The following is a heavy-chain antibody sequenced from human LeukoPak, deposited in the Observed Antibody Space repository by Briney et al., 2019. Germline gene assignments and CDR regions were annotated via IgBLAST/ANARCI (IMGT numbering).Heavy chain of an antibody. Sequence: PGGSLRLSCAVSRLTFSSSWMDWVRQAPGKGLEWVASINPDGNKKYSADSVKGRFTIARDNAENSLYLQMNSLRVEDTAFYYCARDLAYSRLDYWGQGMLVTVSS. CDR1: RLTFSSSW. J-gene: IGHJ4*02. CDR3: ARDLAYSRLDY. CDR2: INPDGNKK. D-gene: IGHD5-18*01. V-gene: IGHV3-7*01.